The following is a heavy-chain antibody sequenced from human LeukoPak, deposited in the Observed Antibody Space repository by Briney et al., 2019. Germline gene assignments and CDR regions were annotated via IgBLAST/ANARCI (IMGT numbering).Heavy chain of an antibody. CDR1: GFTFSSYS. V-gene: IGHV3-48*04. Sequence: GSLRLSCAASGFTFSSYSMNWVRQAPGKGLEWVSYISSSSSTIYYADSVKGRFTISRDNAKNSLYLQMNSLRAEDTAVYYCARASPTVTKNWFDPWGQGTLVTVSS. CDR2: ISSSSSTI. CDR3: ARASPTVTKNWFDP. J-gene: IGHJ5*02. D-gene: IGHD4-17*01.